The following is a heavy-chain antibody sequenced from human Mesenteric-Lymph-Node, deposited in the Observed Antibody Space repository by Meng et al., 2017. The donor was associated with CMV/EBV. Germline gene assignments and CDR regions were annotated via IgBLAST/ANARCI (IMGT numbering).Heavy chain of an antibody. J-gene: IGHJ5*02. D-gene: IGHD1-26*01. V-gene: IGHV4-34*01. Sequence: SLNCAVYDGYFRDYYWNWVRQPPGKGLEWIGEIEHNGRTRYNPSLRSRITISVDTSANHFSLKLRSVTAADTAVYYCAKWGGINGFDPWGQGTLVTVSS. CDR3: AKWGGINGFDP. CDR2: IEHNGRT. CDR1: DGYFRDYY.